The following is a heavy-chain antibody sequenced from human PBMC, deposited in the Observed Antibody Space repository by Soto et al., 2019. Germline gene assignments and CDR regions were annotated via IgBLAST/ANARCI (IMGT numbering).Heavy chain of an antibody. V-gene: IGHV3-33*01. CDR2: IWYDGSNK. CDR3: AREWWELPTAGPYYYGMDV. Sequence: QVQLVESGGGVVQPGRSLRLSCAASGFTFSSYGMHWVRQAPGKGLEWVAVIWYDGSNKYYADSVKGRFTISRDNSKNTLYLQMNSLRAEDTAVYYSAREWWELPTAGPYYYGMDVWGQGTTVTVSS. D-gene: IGHD2-15*01. J-gene: IGHJ6*02. CDR1: GFTFSSYG.